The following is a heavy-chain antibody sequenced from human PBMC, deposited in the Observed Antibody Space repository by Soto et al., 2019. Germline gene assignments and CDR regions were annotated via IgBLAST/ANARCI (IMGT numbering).Heavy chain of an antibody. CDR3: GRCRTDSYAMDV. J-gene: IGHJ6*02. CDR2: ISLYNGRT. Sequence: ASVKVSCKASGYSFTSYGIACVRQVPGQGPEWMGWISLYNGRTNYAQNVKGRVVMTTDISTNTVYLELRSLRSDDTAIYYCGRCRTDSYAMDVWGQGTTVTV. CDR1: GYSFTSYG. V-gene: IGHV1-18*01. D-gene: IGHD2-8*02.